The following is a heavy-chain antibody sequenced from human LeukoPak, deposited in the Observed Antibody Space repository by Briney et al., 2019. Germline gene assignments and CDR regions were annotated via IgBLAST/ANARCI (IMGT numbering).Heavy chain of an antibody. CDR1: GYTFTSYY. J-gene: IGHJ4*02. V-gene: IGHV1-46*01. CDR2: INPSGGST. CDR3: ARDGDYYDSSGYYPDY. D-gene: IGHD3-22*01. Sequence: ASVKVSCKASGYTFTSYYMHWVRQAPGQGLEWMGIINPSGGSTSYAQKFQGRVTMTRDTSTSTVYMELSSLRSEDTAVYYCARDGDYYDSSGYYPDYWGQGTLVTASS.